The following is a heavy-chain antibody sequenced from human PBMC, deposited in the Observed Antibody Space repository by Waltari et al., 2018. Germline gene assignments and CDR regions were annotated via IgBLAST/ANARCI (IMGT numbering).Heavy chain of an antibody. Sequence: EGQLVESGGGLVQPGGSLRLSCAASGFTLSNYSMNWVRQAPGKGLEWVSYISSMSSTIYYADSVKGRFTISRDNAKNSLYLQMNSLRAEDTAVYYCARVQYSSGRGWLDPWGQGTLVTVSS. CDR1: GFTLSNYS. V-gene: IGHV3-48*04. D-gene: IGHD6-19*01. CDR2: ISSMSSTI. J-gene: IGHJ5*02. CDR3: ARVQYSSGRGWLDP.